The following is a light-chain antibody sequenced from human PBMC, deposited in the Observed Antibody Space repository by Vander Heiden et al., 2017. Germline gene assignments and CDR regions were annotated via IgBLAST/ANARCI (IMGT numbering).Light chain of an antibody. CDR3: YTTDSSGKYWV. V-gene: IGLV3-10*01. Sequence: SYQLPQTPSVSVPPGQTARITCSGAALPNKSAYWSQQNSGQAPVLVIYADSKRPYGMPERFCGSSAWTIATLTISGAQVVDEAEYYGYTTDSSGKYWVFGGGTKLTVL. CDR1: ALPNKS. CDR2: ADS. J-gene: IGLJ3*02.